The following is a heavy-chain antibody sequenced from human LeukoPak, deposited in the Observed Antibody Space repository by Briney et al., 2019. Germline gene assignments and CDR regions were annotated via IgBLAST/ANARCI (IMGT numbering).Heavy chain of an antibody. V-gene: IGHV3-23*01. Sequence: PGGSLRLSCAASRFTFNSYAMSWVRQAPSKGLEWVSVIGGSNGITFYVGSVKGRFTISRDNSKDTLYLQMNSLRAEDTAVYYCARNENSGWGYFDYWGQGTLVTVSS. D-gene: IGHD5-12*01. CDR1: RFTFNSYA. J-gene: IGHJ4*02. CDR3: ARNENSGWGYFDY. CDR2: IGGSNGIT.